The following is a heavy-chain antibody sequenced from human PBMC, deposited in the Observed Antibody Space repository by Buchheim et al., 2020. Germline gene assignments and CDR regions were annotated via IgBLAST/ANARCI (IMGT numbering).Heavy chain of an antibody. Sequence: QVQLVESGGGVVQPGRSLRLSCAASGFTFSSYGMHWVRQAPGKGLEWVAVISYDGSNKYYADSVKGRFTISRDNSKKTLYLQMNSLRAEDTAVYYCAKEGRGYSYGYIDYWGQGTL. J-gene: IGHJ4*02. CDR2: ISYDGSNK. CDR3: AKEGRGYSYGYIDY. CDR1: GFTFSSYG. V-gene: IGHV3-30*18. D-gene: IGHD5-18*01.